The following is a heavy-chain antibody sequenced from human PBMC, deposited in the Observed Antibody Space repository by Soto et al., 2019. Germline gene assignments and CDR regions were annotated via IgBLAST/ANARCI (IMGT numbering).Heavy chain of an antibody. Sequence: QVQLQESGPGLVKPSGTLSLTCAVSGGSISSSNWWSWVRQPPGKGLEWIGELYHSGSTNYNPSLKSRVTISVDKSKNQFSLKLSSVTAADTAVYYCARDLSSIAVAGTRAFDIWGQGTMVTVSS. CDR2: LYHSGST. V-gene: IGHV4-4*02. D-gene: IGHD6-19*01. CDR1: GGSISSSNW. J-gene: IGHJ3*02. CDR3: ARDLSSIAVAGTRAFDI.